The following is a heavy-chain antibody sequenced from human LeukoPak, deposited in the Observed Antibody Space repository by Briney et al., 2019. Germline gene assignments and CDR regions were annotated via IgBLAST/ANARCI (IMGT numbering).Heavy chain of an antibody. V-gene: IGHV4-39*07. CDR3: ARDSSSWFNWFDP. D-gene: IGHD6-13*01. CDR2: IYHSGST. J-gene: IGHJ5*02. CDR1: GGSISSSSYY. Sequence: SETLSLTCTVSGGSISSSSYYWGWIRQPPGKGLEWIGSIYHSGSTYYNPSLKSRVTISVDTSKNQFSLKLSSVTAADTAVYYCARDSSSWFNWFDPWGQGTLVTVSS.